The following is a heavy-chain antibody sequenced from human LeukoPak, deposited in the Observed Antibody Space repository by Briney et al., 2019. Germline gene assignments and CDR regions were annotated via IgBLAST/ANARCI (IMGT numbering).Heavy chain of an antibody. CDR2: ISYDGSNK. J-gene: IGHJ4*02. Sequence: GGSLRLSCAASGFTFSSYGMHWVRQAPGKGLEWVAVISYDGSNKYYADSVKGRFTISRDNSKNTLYLQMNSLRAEDTAVYYCAKAHVAYSGSYALDYWGQGTLVTVSS. CDR3: AKAHVAYSGSYALDY. CDR1: GFTFSSYG. D-gene: IGHD1-26*01. V-gene: IGHV3-30*18.